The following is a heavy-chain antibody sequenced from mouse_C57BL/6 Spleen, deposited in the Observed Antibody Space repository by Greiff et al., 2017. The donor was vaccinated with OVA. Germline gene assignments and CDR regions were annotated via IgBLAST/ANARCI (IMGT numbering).Heavy chain of an antibody. CDR1: GYTFTSYW. D-gene: IGHD1-1*01. V-gene: IGHV1-50*01. J-gene: IGHJ2*01. CDR3: ARSEYGSSKYYFDY. Sequence: QVQLQQPGAELVKPGASVKLSCKASGYTFTSYWMQWVKQRPGQGLEWIGEIDPSDSYTNYNQKFKGKATLTVDTSSSTAYMQLSSLTSEDSAVYYCARSEYGSSKYYFDYWGQGTTLTVSS. CDR2: IDPSDSYT.